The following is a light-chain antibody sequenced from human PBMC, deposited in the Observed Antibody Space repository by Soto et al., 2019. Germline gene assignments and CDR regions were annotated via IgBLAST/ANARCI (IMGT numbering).Light chain of an antibody. CDR3: QHMAT. J-gene: IGKJ1*01. V-gene: IGKV1-5*03. CDR2: RAS. Sequence: DIQMTQSPSTLSASVGDRVTITCRASQTISSSLAWYQQKPGKAPKPLIYRASSLESGVTSRFSGSGSGTEFTLTIISLQPDDFATYFCQHMATFGQGTKVEIK. CDR1: QTISSS.